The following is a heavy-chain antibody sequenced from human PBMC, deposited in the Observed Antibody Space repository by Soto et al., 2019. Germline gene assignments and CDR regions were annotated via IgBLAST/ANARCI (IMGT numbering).Heavy chain of an antibody. D-gene: IGHD2-15*01. V-gene: IGHV3-74*01. Sequence: EVQLVESGGDLVQPGGSLRLSCAASGFTFSSYWMHWVRQDPEKGLVWVSRINVDGISTSYADSVKGRFTISRDNAKDTRYLHMNSLGAEDTAVYYCARISQGTYCRGGNCYSDYWGQGTLVTVSS. CDR3: ARISQGTYCRGGNCYSDY. J-gene: IGHJ4*02. CDR2: INVDGIST. CDR1: GFTFSSYW.